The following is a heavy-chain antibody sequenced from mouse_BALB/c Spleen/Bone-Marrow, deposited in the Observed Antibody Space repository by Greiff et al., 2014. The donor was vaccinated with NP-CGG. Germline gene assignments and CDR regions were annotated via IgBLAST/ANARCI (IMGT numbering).Heavy chain of an antibody. Sequence: VQVVESGPGLVAPSQSLSITCTVSGFSLTGYGVSWVRQPPGKGLVWLGMIWGDGSTDYNSALKSRLSISKDNSKSQVFLKMNSLQTDDTARYYCARDSFLITRALDYWGQGTSVTVSS. CDR2: IWGDGST. CDR1: GFSLTGYG. D-gene: IGHD2-4*01. J-gene: IGHJ4*01. CDR3: ARDSFLITRALDY. V-gene: IGHV2-6-7*01.